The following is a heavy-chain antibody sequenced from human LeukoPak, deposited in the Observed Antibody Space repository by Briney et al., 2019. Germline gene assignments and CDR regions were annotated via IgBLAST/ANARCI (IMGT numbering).Heavy chain of an antibody. CDR3: ARGGYGDYDIDY. Sequence: ASVKVSCKASGGTFSSYAISWVRQAPGQGLEWMGWINPNSGGTNYAQKFQGRVTMTRDTSISTAYMELSRLRSDDTAVYYCARGGYGDYDIDYWGQGTLVTVSS. D-gene: IGHD4-17*01. J-gene: IGHJ4*02. CDR1: GGTFSSYA. CDR2: INPNSGGT. V-gene: IGHV1-2*02.